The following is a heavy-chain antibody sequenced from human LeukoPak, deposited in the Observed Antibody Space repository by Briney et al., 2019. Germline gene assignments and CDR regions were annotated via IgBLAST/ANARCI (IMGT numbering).Heavy chain of an antibody. J-gene: IGHJ3*02. D-gene: IGHD6-19*01. CDR2: ICYSGST. CDR3: ARLAVWAGTSFDVFHI. CDR1: GGSISSYY. V-gene: IGHV4-59*01. Sequence: SETLSLTCTVSGGSISSYYWGWIRQPAGKGLEWIGYICYSGSTNYNPSLKSRVTISVDTSKNQFSLKLRSVTAADTAVYYCARLAVWAGTSFDVFHIWGPGTLVTVSS.